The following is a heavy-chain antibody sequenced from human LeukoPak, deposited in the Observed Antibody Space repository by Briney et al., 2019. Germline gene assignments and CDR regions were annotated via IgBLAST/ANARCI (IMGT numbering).Heavy chain of an antibody. CDR2: INPNSGGT. CDR3: ARALYGDQPDY. J-gene: IGHJ4*02. V-gene: IGHV1-2*02. Sequence: SVKVSCTASGYTFTGYYMHWGRQAPGQGLEWMGWINPNSGGTNYAQKFQGRVTMTRDTSISTAYMELSRLRSDDTAVYYCARALYGDQPDYWGQGTLVTVSS. D-gene: IGHD4-17*01. CDR1: GYTFTGYY.